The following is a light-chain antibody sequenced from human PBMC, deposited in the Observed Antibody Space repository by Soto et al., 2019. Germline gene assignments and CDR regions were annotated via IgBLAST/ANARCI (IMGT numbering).Light chain of an antibody. CDR1: QRISRY. V-gene: IGKV1-39*01. CDR2: GTS. Sequence: DIQMTQSPSSLSASLGDRVTINCRASQRISRYLSWFQQKPGKAPMILKSGTSTLQGWVPSRFSASGSGTDFTLTINSLPPEDFATYYCQQNYSIPLTFGGGTKIEIK. J-gene: IGKJ4*01. CDR3: QQNYSIPLT.